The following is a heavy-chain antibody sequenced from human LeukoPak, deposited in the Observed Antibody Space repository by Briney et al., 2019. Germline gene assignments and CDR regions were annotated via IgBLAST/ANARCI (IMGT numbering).Heavy chain of an antibody. D-gene: IGHD1-26*01. CDR3: TRDRGGSYDFDY. Sequence: GGSLRLSCATSGFTFSSYWMHWVRQAPGKGLVWVSRIKSDGSSTSYADSVKGRFTISRDNAKNTLYLQMNSLRAEDTAVYYCTRDRGGSYDFDYWGQGTLVTVS. CDR2: IKSDGSST. J-gene: IGHJ4*02. CDR1: GFTFSSYW. V-gene: IGHV3-74*01.